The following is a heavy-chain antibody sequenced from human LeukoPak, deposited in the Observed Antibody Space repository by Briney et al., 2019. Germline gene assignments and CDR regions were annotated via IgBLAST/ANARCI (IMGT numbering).Heavy chain of an antibody. CDR1: GDSVSSSPYY. CDR3: ARYKFHNYFDP. CDR2: TFSTST. Sequence: SETLSLTCSVSGDSVSSSPYYWGWIRQPPGKGLEWIGNTFSTSTLYNASLRSRVTIVVDTSKNQFSLKLTSATAADTAVYFCARYKFHNYFDPWGQGTLVVVSS. D-gene: IGHD5-24*01. V-gene: IGHV4-61*01. J-gene: IGHJ5*02.